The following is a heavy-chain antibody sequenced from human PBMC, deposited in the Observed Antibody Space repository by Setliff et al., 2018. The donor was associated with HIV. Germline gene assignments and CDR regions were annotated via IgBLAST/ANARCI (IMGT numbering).Heavy chain of an antibody. D-gene: IGHD5-18*01. J-gene: IGHJ6*03. CDR3: ARHAALIKRYYFYYMDD. Sequence: PSETLSLTCAVYGGSFSGYYWNWIRQSPGKGLEWIGEINHSGSTNYNPSLKSRITISVDTSKKQFSLKLNSVTAADTAVYYCARHAALIKRYYFYYMDDWGKGTTVTVSS. V-gene: IGHV4-34*01. CDR1: GGSFSGYY. CDR2: INHSGST.